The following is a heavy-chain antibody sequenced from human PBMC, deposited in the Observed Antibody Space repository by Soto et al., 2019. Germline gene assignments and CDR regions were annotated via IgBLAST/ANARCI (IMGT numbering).Heavy chain of an antibody. D-gene: IGHD6-13*01. J-gene: IGHJ5*02. V-gene: IGHV4-34*01. CDR1: GGSFSGYY. CDR2: INHSGST. CDR3: ARPFPKFPRIAAAVPLRWFDP. Sequence: SETLSLTCAVYGGSFSGYYWSWIRQPPGKGLEWIGEINHSGSTNYNPSLKSRVTISVDTSKNQFSLKLSSVTAADTAVYYCARPFPKFPRIAAAVPLRWFDPWGQGTLVTVSS.